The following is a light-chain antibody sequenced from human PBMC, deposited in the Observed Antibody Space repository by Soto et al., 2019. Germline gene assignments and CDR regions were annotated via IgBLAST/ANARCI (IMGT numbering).Light chain of an antibody. CDR1: QSVSSY. V-gene: IGKV3-11*01. CDR2: DAS. Sequence: IVVTQSPATLSVSPGERASLSCRASQSVSSYLAWYQQKPGQAPRLLIYDASNRATGVPARFSGSGSGTDFTLAISSLEPEDFAVYFCQQRGNWPITFGQGTRLEIK. J-gene: IGKJ5*01. CDR3: QQRGNWPIT.